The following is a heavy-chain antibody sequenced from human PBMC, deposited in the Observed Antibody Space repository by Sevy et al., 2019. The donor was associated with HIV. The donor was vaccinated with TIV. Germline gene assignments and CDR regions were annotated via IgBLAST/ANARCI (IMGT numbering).Heavy chain of an antibody. CDR1: GYSFPSYG. CDR2: ISTYYGHT. Sequence: ASVKVSCKASGYSFPSYGVTWVRQAPGQGLEWMGWISTYYGHTNYAQRLRGRVTMTTETSTNTGYMELTSLTSDDTAVYYCARGTYMDVWGQGTTVTVSS. D-gene: IGHD1-7*01. V-gene: IGHV1-18*01. CDR3: ARGTYMDV. J-gene: IGHJ6*02.